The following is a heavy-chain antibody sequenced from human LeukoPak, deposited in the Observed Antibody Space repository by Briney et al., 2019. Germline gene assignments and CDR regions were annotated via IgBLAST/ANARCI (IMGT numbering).Heavy chain of an antibody. D-gene: IGHD3-22*01. CDR1: GGSISSSSYY. V-gene: IGHV4-39*01. Sequence: SETLSLTYTVSGGSISSSSYYWGWIRQPPGKGLEWIGRIYYSGSTYYNPSLKSRVTISVDTYKNQFSLKLSSVTAADTAVYYCATLYYSDSSGSGYYYYMDVWGKGTAVTVSS. CDR2: IYYSGST. CDR3: ATLYYSDSSGSGYYYYMDV. J-gene: IGHJ6*03.